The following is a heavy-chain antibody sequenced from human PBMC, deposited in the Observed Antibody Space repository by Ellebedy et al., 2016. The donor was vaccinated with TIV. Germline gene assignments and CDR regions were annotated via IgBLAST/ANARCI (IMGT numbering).Heavy chain of an antibody. V-gene: IGHV1-2*02. J-gene: IGHJ6*02. CDR2: INTSSGDT. CDR3: GRDGVLFGEEGLGYYGMDV. Sequence: AASVKVSCKASGYTFTGYYMHWVRQAPGQGLEWMGWINTSSGDTNYAQKFQGRVTMTRDTSISTAFMELSRLRSDDTAVYYCGRDGVLFGEEGLGYYGMDVWGQGTTVTVSS. CDR1: GYTFTGYY. D-gene: IGHD3-10*01.